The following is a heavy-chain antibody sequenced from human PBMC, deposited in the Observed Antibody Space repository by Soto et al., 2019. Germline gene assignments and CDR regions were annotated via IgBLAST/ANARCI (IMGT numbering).Heavy chain of an antibody. D-gene: IGHD6-19*01. CDR2: ISYDGSNK. CDR3: ARATSGWYKDAFDI. Sequence: QVQLVESGGGVVQPGRSLRLSCAASGFTFGSYAMHWVRQAPGKGLEWVAVISYDGSNKYYADSVKGRFTISRDNSKHTLYLQMNSLRPEDTAVYYCARATSGWYKDAFDIWGQGTMVTVSS. J-gene: IGHJ3*02. CDR1: GFTFGSYA. V-gene: IGHV3-30-3*01.